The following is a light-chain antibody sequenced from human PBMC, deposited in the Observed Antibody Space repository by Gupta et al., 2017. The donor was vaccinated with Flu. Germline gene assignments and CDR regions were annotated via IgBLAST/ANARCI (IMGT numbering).Light chain of an antibody. CDR3: ASWDDSLHGWV. CDR2: YDN. J-gene: IGLJ3*02. CDR1: NSNIGNTV. Sequence: QSVLTQPPSVSEAPGQTATIHCFGSNSNIGNTVVNWSQQFPGTGPKLLIYYDNLVSAGVSDRFSGSKSGTSASLAISGLQSQDEADYYCASWDDSLHGWVFGGGTKLTVL. V-gene: IGLV1-36*01.